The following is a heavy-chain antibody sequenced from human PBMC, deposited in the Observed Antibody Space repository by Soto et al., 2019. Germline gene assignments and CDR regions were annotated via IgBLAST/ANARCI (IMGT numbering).Heavy chain of an antibody. V-gene: IGHV3-30-3*01. Sequence: GGSLRLSCAASGFTFSSYAMHWVRQAPGKGLEWVAVISYDGSNKYYADSVKGRFTISRDNSKNTLYLQMNSLRAEDTAVYYCARDEGPDNWNYIGGQYYYYYYGMDVWCQGTTVTVSS. CDR3: ARDEGPDNWNYIGGQYYYYYYGMDV. J-gene: IGHJ6*02. CDR1: GFTFSSYA. D-gene: IGHD1-7*01. CDR2: ISYDGSNK.